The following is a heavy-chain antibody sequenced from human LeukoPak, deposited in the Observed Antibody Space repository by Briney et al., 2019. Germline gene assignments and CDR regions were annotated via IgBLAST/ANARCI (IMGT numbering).Heavy chain of an antibody. J-gene: IGHJ4*02. CDR2: FSSSSSYT. CDR1: GFTFSDYF. CDR3: ARGPGGYPFDY. Sequence: GGSLRLSCAASGFTFSDYFMSWIRQAPGKRLEWVSYFSSSSSYTTYADSVKGRFTISRDNDKNSLYLQMNSLRVEDTAVYYCARGPGGYPFDYWGQGTLVTVSS. D-gene: IGHD3-10*01. V-gene: IGHV3-11*05.